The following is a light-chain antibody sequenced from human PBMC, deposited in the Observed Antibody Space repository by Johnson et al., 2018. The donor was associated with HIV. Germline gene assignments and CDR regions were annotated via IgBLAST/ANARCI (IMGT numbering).Light chain of an antibody. CDR3: GTWDSSLSALWV. CDR2: DNN. CDR1: SSNIGNNY. V-gene: IGLV1-51*01. Sequence: QSVLTQPPSVSAAPGQKVTISCSGSSSNIGNNYVSWYQQLPGTAPKLLIYDNNKRPSGIPDRFSGSQSGTSATLAITGLQTGDEADYYCGTWDSSLSALWVFGTGTKVTVL. J-gene: IGLJ1*01.